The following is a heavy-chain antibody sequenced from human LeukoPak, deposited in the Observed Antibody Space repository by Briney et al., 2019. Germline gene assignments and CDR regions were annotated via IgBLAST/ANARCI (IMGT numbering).Heavy chain of an antibody. CDR1: GFTFSSYA. CDR3: ARDWGIAARLRYYSDY. Sequence: PGRSLRLSCAASGFTFSSYAMHWVRQAPGKGLEWVAVISYDGSNKYYADSVKGRFTISRDNSKNTLYLQMNSLRAEDTAVYYCARDWGIAARLRYYSDYWGQGTLVTVSS. D-gene: IGHD6-6*01. CDR2: ISYDGSNK. J-gene: IGHJ4*02. V-gene: IGHV3-30*01.